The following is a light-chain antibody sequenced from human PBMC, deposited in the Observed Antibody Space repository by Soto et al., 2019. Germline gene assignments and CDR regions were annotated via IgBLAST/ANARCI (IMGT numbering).Light chain of an antibody. CDR3: QQYNNWWT. Sequence: EKVMTQSPATLSVSPGERVTLSCRASQSVSSSLAWYQQKPGQAPRLLIYGASTRAIGIPARFSGSGSETEFTLTISSLQSEDFAVYYCQQYNNWWTFGQGTKVEIK. CDR2: GAS. J-gene: IGKJ1*01. CDR1: QSVSSS. V-gene: IGKV3-15*01.